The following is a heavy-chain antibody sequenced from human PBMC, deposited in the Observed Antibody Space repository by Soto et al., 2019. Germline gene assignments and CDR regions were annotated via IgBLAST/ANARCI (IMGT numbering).Heavy chain of an antibody. CDR2: IYYSGST. V-gene: IGHV4-39*01. D-gene: IGHD2-15*01. CDR3: ARVEYDCSGGSCYSSQALN. Sequence: PSETLSLTCTVSGGSISSSSYYWGWIRQPPGKGLEWIGSIYYSGSTYYNPSLKSRVTISVDTSKNQFSLKLSSVTAADTAVYYCARVEYDCSGGSCYSSQALNWGQGTLVTVSS. CDR1: GGSISSSSYY. J-gene: IGHJ4*02.